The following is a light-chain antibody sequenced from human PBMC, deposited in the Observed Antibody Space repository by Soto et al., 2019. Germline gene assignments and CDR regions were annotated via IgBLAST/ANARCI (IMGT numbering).Light chain of an antibody. CDR3: SSYAGSKNLV. CDR2: EVS. CDR1: SSDVGVYNY. J-gene: IGLJ2*01. Sequence: QSALTQPPSASGSPGQSVTISCTGTSSDVGVYNYVSWYQQHPGKAPKLIICEVSERPSGVPDRFSGSKSGNTASLTVSGLQAEDEADYYCSSYAGSKNLVFGGGTKLTVL. V-gene: IGLV2-8*01.